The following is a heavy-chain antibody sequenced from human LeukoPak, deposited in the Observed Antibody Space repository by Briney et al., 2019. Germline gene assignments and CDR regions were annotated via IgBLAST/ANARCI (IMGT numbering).Heavy chain of an antibody. D-gene: IGHD4-17*01. CDR1: GGTFSSYT. CDR2: IIPILGIA. Sequence: SVKVSCKASGGTFSSYTISWVRQAPGQGLEWMGRIIPILGIANYAQKFQGRVTITADKSTSTAYMELSSLRSEGTAVYYCASYGDYGGDAFDIWGQGTMVTVSS. CDR3: ASYGDYGGDAFDI. V-gene: IGHV1-69*02. J-gene: IGHJ3*02.